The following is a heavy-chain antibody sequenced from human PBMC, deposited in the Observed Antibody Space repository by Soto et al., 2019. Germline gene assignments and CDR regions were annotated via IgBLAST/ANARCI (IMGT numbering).Heavy chain of an antibody. CDR1: GGSISSYY. CDR3: ASSTVTTGSDYYYYMHV. J-gene: IGHJ6*03. CDR2: IYYSGST. D-gene: IGHD4-17*01. Sequence: SETLSLTCTVSGGSISSYYWSWIRQPPGKGLEWIGYIYYSGSTNYNPSLKSRVTISVDTSKNQFSLKLSSVTAADTAVYYCASSTVTTGSDYYYYMHVWGKGTTVTVS. V-gene: IGHV4-59*01.